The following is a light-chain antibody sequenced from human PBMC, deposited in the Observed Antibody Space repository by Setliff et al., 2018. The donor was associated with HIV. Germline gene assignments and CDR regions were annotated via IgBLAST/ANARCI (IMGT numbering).Light chain of an antibody. Sequence: ALTQPASVSGSPGQSITISCTGASSDVGGFNYVSWYQQHPGKAPKLMIYEVINRPSGVSNRFSASKSGNTASLTISGLQAEDEADYYCSSFTSSGTYVFGTGTKVTVL. CDR1: SSDVGGFNY. CDR3: SSFTSSGTYV. V-gene: IGLV2-14*01. CDR2: EVI. J-gene: IGLJ1*01.